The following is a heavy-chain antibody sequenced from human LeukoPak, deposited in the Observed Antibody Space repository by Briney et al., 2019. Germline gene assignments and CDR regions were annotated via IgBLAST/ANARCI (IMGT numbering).Heavy chain of an antibody. CDR1: GFTVSSNY. CDR2: IYSGDNS. V-gene: IGHV3-53*01. J-gene: IGHJ3*02. CDR3: TTEGYSYGYHAFDI. D-gene: IGHD5-18*01. Sequence: PGGSLRLSCAASGFTVSSNYMTWVRQAPGKGLEWVSVIYSGDNSYYADSVTGRFTISRDNSKNTVYLQMNSLKTEDTAVYYCTTEGYSYGYHAFDIWGQGTMVTVSS.